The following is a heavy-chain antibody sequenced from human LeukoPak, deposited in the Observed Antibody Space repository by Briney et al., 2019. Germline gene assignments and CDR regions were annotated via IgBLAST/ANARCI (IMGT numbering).Heavy chain of an antibody. CDR1: GGSISSGSYY. CDR2: IYTSGST. D-gene: IGHD2-8*02. CDR3: AREILVGAQFDY. V-gene: IGHV4-61*02. Sequence: SETLSLTCTVSGGSISSGSYYWSWIRQPAGKGLEWIGRIYTSGSTNYNPSLKSRVTISVDTSKNQFSLKLNSVTAADTDVYYCAREILVGAQFDYWGQGTLATVSS. J-gene: IGHJ4*02.